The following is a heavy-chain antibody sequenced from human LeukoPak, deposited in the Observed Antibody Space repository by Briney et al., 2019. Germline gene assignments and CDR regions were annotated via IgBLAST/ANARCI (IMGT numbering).Heavy chain of an antibody. V-gene: IGHV1-2*02. CDR3: AREGPTVTTDC. J-gene: IGHJ4*02. CDR2: INPNSGGT. CDR1: GYTFSDYY. D-gene: IGHD4-17*01. Sequence: ASVKVSCKASGYTFSDYYMHWVRQAPGQGLEWMGWINPNSGGTKYAQKFQGRVTMTRDTSISTAYMELSRLRSDDTAVYYCAREGPTVTTDCWGQGTLVTVSS.